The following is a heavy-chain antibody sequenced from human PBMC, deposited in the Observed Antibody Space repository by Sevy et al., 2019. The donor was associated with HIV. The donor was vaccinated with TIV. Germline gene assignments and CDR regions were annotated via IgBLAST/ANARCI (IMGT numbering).Heavy chain of an antibody. V-gene: IGHV3-30-3*01. D-gene: IGHD3-3*01. CDR1: GFTFSSYA. CDR3: ARDIGYYDFWGGYYLSYYYYGMDV. J-gene: IGHJ6*02. CDR2: ISYDGSNK. Sequence: GGSLRLSCAASGFTFSSYAMHWVRQAPGKGLEWVAVISYDGSNKYYADSVKGRFTISRDNSKNTLYLQMNSLRAEDTAVYYCARDIGYYDFWGGYYLSYYYYGMDVWGQGTTVTVSS.